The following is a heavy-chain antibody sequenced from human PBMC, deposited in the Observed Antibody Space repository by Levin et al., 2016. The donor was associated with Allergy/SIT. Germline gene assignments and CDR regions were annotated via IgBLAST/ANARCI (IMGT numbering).Heavy chain of an antibody. V-gene: IGHV1-2*02. D-gene: IGHD2-8*01. CDR2: LTPSSGGT. J-gene: IGHJ4*02. CDR1: GYTFSDYY. Sequence: ASVKVSCKAFGYTFSDYYIYWVRQAPGQGLEWVGWLTPSSGGTTYAQKFQGRVTITRDTSINTAYMEMTRLKSDDTATYYCAREANGLSTVDYWGQGTLVTVS. CDR3: AREANGLSTVDY.